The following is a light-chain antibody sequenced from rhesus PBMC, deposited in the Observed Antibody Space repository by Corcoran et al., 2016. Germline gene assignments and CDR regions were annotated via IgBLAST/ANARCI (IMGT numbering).Light chain of an antibody. J-gene: IGKJ2*01. Sequence: DIQMTQSPSSLSASVGDRVTIPCRASQGISSYLNWYQQKPGKAPKLLIYNATRLESGVPSRFSGSGSGTECTLTISSLQPEDFATYYCQQYNSLPYSFGQGTKVEIK. CDR1: QGISSY. V-gene: IGKV1-32*01. CDR2: NAT. CDR3: QQYNSLPYS.